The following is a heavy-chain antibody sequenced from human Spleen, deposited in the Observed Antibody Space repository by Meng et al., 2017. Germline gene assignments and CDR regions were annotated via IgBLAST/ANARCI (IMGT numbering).Heavy chain of an antibody. D-gene: IGHD3-10*01. Sequence: EVVLVESGGDLVQHGTSLTLSCVASGFIITSDIMSWVRQAPGKRLDWVSIIHGGGNAYYAESVKGRFVISRDISKNIIYLQMNSLRVEDTAVYYCATRGVWGQGALVTVSS. J-gene: IGHJ4*02. CDR3: ATRGV. CDR1: GFIITSDI. V-gene: IGHV3-66*01. CDR2: IHGGGNA.